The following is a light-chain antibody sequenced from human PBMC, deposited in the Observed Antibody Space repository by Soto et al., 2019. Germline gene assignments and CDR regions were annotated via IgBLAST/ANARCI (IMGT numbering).Light chain of an antibody. J-gene: IGKJ4*01. CDR3: QQYDNYPLT. V-gene: IGKV1-5*01. Sequence: DIQMTQSPSTLSASVGDRVTITCRASQSVRSWLSWYQQKPGRAPKFLIYDASSLESGVPSRFSGSGSGTEFILTISTLQPDDFGTYYCQQYDNYPLTFGGGTKLDIK. CDR1: QSVRSW. CDR2: DAS.